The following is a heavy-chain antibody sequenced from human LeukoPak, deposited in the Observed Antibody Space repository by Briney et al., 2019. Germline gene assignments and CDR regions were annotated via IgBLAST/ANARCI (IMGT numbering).Heavy chain of an antibody. Sequence: PSETLSLTCAVSGYSIDSGYYWGWIRQPPGKGLEWIGSISHSGDTYYNPSLKSRVTISIDTSKNQFSLNLSSVTAADTAVYYCARDSNCRGGNCYSHNWFDPWGQGTLVTVSS. CDR2: ISHSGDT. CDR1: GYSIDSGYY. CDR3: ARDSNCRGGNCYSHNWFDP. D-gene: IGHD2-15*01. V-gene: IGHV4-38-2*01. J-gene: IGHJ5*02.